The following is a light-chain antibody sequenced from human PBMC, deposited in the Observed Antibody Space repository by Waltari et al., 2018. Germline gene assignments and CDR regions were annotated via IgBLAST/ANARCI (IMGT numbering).Light chain of an antibody. CDR1: SSDVGGYNY. V-gene: IGLV2-14*01. Sequence: QSALTQPASVSGSPGQSITISCTGTSSDVGGYNYVSWYQQHPGKAPKLMIYEVSNRPSGVSIRFSGSKSGNTASLTIAGLQAEDEADYYCSSYARSNTAVLFGGGTKLAVL. CDR3: SSYARSNTAVL. J-gene: IGLJ3*02. CDR2: EVS.